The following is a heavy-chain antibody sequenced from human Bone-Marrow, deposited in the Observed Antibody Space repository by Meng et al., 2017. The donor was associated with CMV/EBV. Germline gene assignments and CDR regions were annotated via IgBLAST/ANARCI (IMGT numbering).Heavy chain of an antibody. D-gene: IGHD6-19*01. CDR1: GYTFTGYY. J-gene: IGHJ4*02. CDR2: INPNSGGT. V-gene: IGHV1-2*02. CDR3: ARDSSGWPLIDY. Sequence: ASVKVSCKASGYTFTGYYMHWVRQAPGQGLEWMGWINPNSGGTNYAQKFQGRVTMTRDTSISTAYMELNRLRSDDTAVYYCARDSSGWPLIDYWGQGTLVTVSS.